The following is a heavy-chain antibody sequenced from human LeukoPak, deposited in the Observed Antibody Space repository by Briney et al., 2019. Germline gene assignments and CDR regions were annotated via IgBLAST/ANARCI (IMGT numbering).Heavy chain of an antibody. CDR1: GFTFSSYA. Sequence: GGSLRLSCAASGFTFSSYAMSWVRQAPGKGLDWVSDISSGTRTYYADSVKGRFTISRDNSKSTLYLQMNSLRAEDTAIYYCANRKDYGGHFEFWGQGTLVTVSS. V-gene: IGHV3-23*01. J-gene: IGHJ4*02. CDR3: ANRKDYGGHFEF. D-gene: IGHD4-23*01. CDR2: ISSGTRT.